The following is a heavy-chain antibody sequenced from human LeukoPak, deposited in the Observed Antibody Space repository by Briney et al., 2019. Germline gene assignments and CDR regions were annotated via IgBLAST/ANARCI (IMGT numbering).Heavy chain of an antibody. Sequence: PSETLSLTCTVSGGSVSSGSFYWNWIRQPPGKGLEWIGYIYYSGSTSYNPSLKSRVTISVDTSRIQFSLKLSSMTAADTAVYYCAGGHYPLEYWGQGTLVTVSS. CDR3: AGGHYPLEY. J-gene: IGHJ4*02. D-gene: IGHD1-26*01. CDR2: IYYSGST. CDR1: GGSVSSGSFY. V-gene: IGHV4-61*01.